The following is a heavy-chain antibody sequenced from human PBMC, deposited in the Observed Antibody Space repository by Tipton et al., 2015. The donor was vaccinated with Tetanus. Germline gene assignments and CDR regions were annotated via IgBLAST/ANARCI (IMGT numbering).Heavy chain of an antibody. CDR2: IYYSGST. Sequence: TLSLTCTVSGGSISSSSYYWGWIRQPPGKGLEWIGSIYYSGSTYYTPSLKSRVTISVDTSKNQFSLKLSSVTAADTAVYYCARHVFGIITGTTGWHWFDPWGQGTLVTVSS. J-gene: IGHJ5*02. CDR3: ARHVFGIITGTTGWHWFDP. V-gene: IGHV4-39*01. CDR1: GGSISSSSYY. D-gene: IGHD1-20*01.